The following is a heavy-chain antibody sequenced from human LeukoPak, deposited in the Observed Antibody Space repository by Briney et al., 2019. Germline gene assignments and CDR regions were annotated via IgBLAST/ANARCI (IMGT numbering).Heavy chain of an antibody. D-gene: IGHD3-22*01. J-gene: IGHJ4*02. Sequence: GASVKVSCKASGYTFTGYYMHWVRQAPGQGLEWMGWINPHSGSTNYAQKFQGRVTMTRDTSISTAYMELSRLRSDDTAVYYCARDDFRIYDSSGYSLHWGQGTQVTVSS. CDR1: GYTFTGYY. CDR2: INPHSGST. CDR3: ARDDFRIYDSSGYSLH. V-gene: IGHV1-2*02.